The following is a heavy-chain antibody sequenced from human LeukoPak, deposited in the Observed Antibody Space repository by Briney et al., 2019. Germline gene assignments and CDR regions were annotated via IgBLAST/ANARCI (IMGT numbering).Heavy chain of an antibody. V-gene: IGHV3-15*01. D-gene: IGHD3-10*01. CDR2: IKSNTDGGTT. CDR3: TTLVPSFDY. Sequence: SCKASGGTFSTYAISWVRQAPGKGLEWVGRIKSNTDGGTTDYAAPVKGRFTISRDDSKNTMYLQMNSLKTEDTAVYYCTTLVPSFDYWGQGTLVTVSS. CDR1: GGTFSTYA. J-gene: IGHJ4*02.